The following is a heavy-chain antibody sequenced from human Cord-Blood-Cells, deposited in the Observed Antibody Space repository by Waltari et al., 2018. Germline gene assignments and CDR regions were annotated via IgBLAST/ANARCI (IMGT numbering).Heavy chain of an antibody. Sequence: QVQLVQSGAEVKKPGSSVKVSCKASGGTFSSYAIRWVRQAPGQGLEWMGGIIPLLGLANFAQKFQGSVTITADESTSTAYMELSSLRSDDTAVYYCARVRGATEYFDLWGRGTLVTVSS. CDR3: ARVRGATEYFDL. CDR1: GGTFSSYA. J-gene: IGHJ2*01. D-gene: IGHD5-12*01. CDR2: IIPLLGLA. V-gene: IGHV1-69*04.